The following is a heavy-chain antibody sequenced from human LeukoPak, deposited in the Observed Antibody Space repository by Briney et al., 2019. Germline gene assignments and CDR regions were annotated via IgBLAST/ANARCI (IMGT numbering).Heavy chain of an antibody. CDR1: GYTFTGYY. J-gene: IGHJ4*02. CDR3: ARGSITIFGVVPQFDY. CDR2: INPNSGGT. Sequence: ASVKVSCKASGYTFTGYYMHWVRQAPGQGLEWMGWINPNSGGTNYAQKFQGRVTMTRDTSISTAYMELSGLRSDDTAVYYCARGSITIFGVVPQFDYWGQGTLVTVSS. D-gene: IGHD3-3*01. V-gene: IGHV1-2*02.